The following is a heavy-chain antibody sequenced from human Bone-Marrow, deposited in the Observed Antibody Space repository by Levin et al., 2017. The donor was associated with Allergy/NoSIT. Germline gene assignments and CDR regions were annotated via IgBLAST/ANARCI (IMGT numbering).Heavy chain of an antibody. J-gene: IGHJ4*02. CDR2: VSSSGDT. D-gene: IGHD4-23*01. Sequence: GGSLRLSCAASGFTFSSYAMNWVRQAPGKGLEWVSSVSSSGDTYYADSVKGRFTISRDNSRNTLYLQMHSLRAEDTAVYYCAKRADYGGNPRGVYYFDYWGQGTLVTVSS. CDR3: AKRADYGGNPRGVYYFDY. CDR1: GFTFSSYA. V-gene: IGHV3-23*01.